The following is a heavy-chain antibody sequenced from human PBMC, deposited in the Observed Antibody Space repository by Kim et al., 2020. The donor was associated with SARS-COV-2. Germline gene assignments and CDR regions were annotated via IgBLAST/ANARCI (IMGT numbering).Heavy chain of an antibody. J-gene: IGHJ4*02. Sequence: GESLKISCKGSGYSFTSYWIGWVRQMPGKGLEWMGIIYPGDSDTRYSPSFQGQVTISADKSISTAYLQWSSLKASDPARYYCASHADDFWSGYYDYWGQGTLVTVSS. CDR3: ASHADDFWSGYYDY. D-gene: IGHD3-3*01. CDR1: GYSFTSYW. CDR2: IYPGDSDT. V-gene: IGHV5-51*01.